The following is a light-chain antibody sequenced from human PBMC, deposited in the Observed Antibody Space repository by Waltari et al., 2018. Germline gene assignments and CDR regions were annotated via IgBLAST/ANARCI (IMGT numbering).Light chain of an antibody. CDR3: SSFTSSSTWV. V-gene: IGLV2-14*03. CDR2: EVS. J-gene: IGLJ3*02. Sequence: QSALTQPASVSGSPGQSITISCTGTSSDVGGYNYVSWFQQHPGKAPKLMIYEVSNRPSGVSNRFSGSQSGNTASLTISGLQAEDEAAYYCSSFTSSSTWVFGGGSKLTVL. CDR1: SSDVGGYNY.